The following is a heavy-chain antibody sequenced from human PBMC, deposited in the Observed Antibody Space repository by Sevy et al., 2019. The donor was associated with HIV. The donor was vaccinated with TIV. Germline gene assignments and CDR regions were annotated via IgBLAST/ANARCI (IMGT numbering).Heavy chain of an antibody. CDR3: AGARYDSSGSFDAFDI. V-gene: IGHV3-23*01. D-gene: IGHD3-22*01. Sequence: GGSLRLSCVASGFTLRTYDMNWVRQAPGKGLKWVSTIFQSGDVTYYADSVKGRFTIARDNSKNTVYLHMNSLRAEDTALYFCAGARYDSSGSFDAFDIWGQGTMVTVSS. J-gene: IGHJ3*02. CDR2: IFQSGDVT. CDR1: GFTLRTYD.